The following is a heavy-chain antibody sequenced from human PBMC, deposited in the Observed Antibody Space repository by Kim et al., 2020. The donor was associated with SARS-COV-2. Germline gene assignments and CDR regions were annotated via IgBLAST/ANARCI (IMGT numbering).Heavy chain of an antibody. D-gene: IGHD3-3*01. CDR1: GGSISSSNW. CDR3: ARCDYYIGMDV. J-gene: IGHJ6*01. Sequence: SETLSLTCAVSGGSISSSNWWSWVCQPPGKGLEWTGEIYHSGSTNYNPSLKSRVTISVDKSKNQFSLKLSSVTAADTAVYYCARCDYYIGMDVWGQGTTDTVSS. CDR2: IYHSGST. V-gene: IGHV4-4*02.